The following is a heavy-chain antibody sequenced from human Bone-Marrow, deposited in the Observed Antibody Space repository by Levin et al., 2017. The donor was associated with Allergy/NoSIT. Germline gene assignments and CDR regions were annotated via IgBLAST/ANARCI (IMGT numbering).Heavy chain of an antibody. CDR2: SIPVAGTS. D-gene: IGHD2-2*01. CDR1: GGTFSRYA. CDR3: ARGKFQLLAWYHYYGMDV. J-gene: IGHJ6*02. V-gene: IGHV1-69*13. Sequence: ASVKVSCKASGGTFSRYAISWVRQAPGQGLEWMGGSIPVAGTSNYAQKFQGRVTITADEFTSTAYMELSGLRSEDTAIYYCARGKFQLLAWYHYYGMDVWGQGTTVTVSS.